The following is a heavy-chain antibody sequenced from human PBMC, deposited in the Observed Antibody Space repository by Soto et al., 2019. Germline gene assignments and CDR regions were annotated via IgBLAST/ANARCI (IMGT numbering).Heavy chain of an antibody. Sequence: QVQLVQSGAEMKKPGSSVKVSCQASGDIFDSLTINWVRQAPGQGREWMGRIIIVLGMANYAQKFKGRDTHSDDNTTRTVYMELSSMTSKDTTVDYSARELGGYDYHYYYYYMDVWGEGTTVTVSS. V-gene: IGHV1-69*08. CDR3: ARELGGYDYHYYYYYMDV. D-gene: IGHD5-12*01. CDR2: IIIVLGMA. J-gene: IGHJ6*03. CDR1: GDIFDSLT.